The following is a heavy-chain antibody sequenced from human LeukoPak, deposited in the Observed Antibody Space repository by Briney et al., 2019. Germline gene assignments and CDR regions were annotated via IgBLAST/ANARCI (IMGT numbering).Heavy chain of an antibody. CDR3: AKDRGRTWVQVAN. Sequence: LPGGSLRLSCIGTGFTFSSDAMDWVRQAPGKGLEWVSGISGSGGGTYYADSVKGRFTISRDDSKNTLYLQMNSLRVEDTAVYYCAKDRGRTWVQVANWGQGTLVTVSS. CDR1: GFTFSSDA. D-gene: IGHD2-15*01. V-gene: IGHV3-23*01. CDR2: ISGSGGGT. J-gene: IGHJ4*02.